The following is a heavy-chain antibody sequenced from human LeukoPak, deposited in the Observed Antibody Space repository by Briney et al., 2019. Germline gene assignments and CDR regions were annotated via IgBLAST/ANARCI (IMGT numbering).Heavy chain of an antibody. V-gene: IGHV3-21*01. CDR1: GFTFSSYS. CDR3: ARDLEGNEGATLFDYYYYYMDV. CDR2: ISSSSSYI. Sequence: PGGSLRLSCAASGFTFSSYSMNWVRQAPGKGLEWVSSISSSSSYIYYADSVKGRFTISRDNAKNSLYLQMNSLRAEDTAVYYCARDLEGNEGATLFDYYYYYMDVWGKGTTVTVSS. J-gene: IGHJ6*03. D-gene: IGHD1-26*01.